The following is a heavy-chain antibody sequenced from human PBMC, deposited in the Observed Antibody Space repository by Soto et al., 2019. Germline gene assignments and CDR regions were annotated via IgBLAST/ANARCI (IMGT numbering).Heavy chain of an antibody. D-gene: IGHD2-15*01. CDR2: IYYAGST. CDR3: ARLVFHCLRGSCDDYNFYGLDV. V-gene: IGHV4-39*01. J-gene: IGHJ6*02. CDR1: GGSISSTDHY. Sequence: SETLSLICTVSGGSISSTDHYWGWIRQPPGKGQEWLGGIYYAGSTFHNPSLKRRATISVDTSRNQFSLRLSSVTASDTAVYYCARLVFHCLRGSCDDYNFYGLDVWGQGTTVTVSS.